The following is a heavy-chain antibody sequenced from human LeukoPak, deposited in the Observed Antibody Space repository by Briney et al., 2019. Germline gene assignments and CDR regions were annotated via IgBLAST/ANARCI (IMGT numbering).Heavy chain of an antibody. CDR2: IKQDGSEK. Sequence: GGSLRLSCAACGLTFSSYWMNWVRQAPGKGLEWVANIKQDGSEKYYVDSVKGRFTISRDNTKNSLYLQMNSLRAEDTAVYYCAGGSGWLIDYWGQGTLVTVSS. D-gene: IGHD6-19*01. CDR3: AGGSGWLIDY. V-gene: IGHV3-7*01. CDR1: GLTFSSYW. J-gene: IGHJ4*02.